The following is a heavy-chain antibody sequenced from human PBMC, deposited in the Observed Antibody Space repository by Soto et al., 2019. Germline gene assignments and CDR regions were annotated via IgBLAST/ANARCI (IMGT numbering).Heavy chain of an antibody. Sequence: QVQLVQSGAEVKKPGASVKVSCKASGYTFTSYGISWVLQAPGQGLEWRGWISAYNGNTNYAQKLHGRVTVTTDTSTSTAYMELRSLRSDDTAVYYCARVRLTITIFGVVTHPRDNWFDPWGQGTLVTVSS. J-gene: IGHJ5*02. CDR2: ISAYNGNT. V-gene: IGHV1-18*01. CDR1: GYTFTSYG. CDR3: ARVRLTITIFGVVTHPRDNWFDP. D-gene: IGHD3-3*01.